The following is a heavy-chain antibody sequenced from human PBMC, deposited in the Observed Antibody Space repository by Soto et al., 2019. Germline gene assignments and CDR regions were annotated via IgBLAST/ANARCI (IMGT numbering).Heavy chain of an antibody. CDR2: IYHSGGA. Sequence: QVQLQESGPGLVKPSGTLSLTCVVSGGSISSNNWWNWVRQPPGKGLEWIGDIYHSGGANYNPSRESRGTLSVAKSKTQFSLKLPSVTAAHSAVYYWARGREVGSYCGMDGWGQGTTVTVSS. CDR1: GGSISSNNW. D-gene: IGHD1-26*01. CDR3: ARGREVGSYCGMDG. J-gene: IGHJ6*02. V-gene: IGHV4-4*02.